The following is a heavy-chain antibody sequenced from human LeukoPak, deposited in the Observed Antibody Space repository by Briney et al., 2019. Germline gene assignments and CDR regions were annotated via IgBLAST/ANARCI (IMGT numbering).Heavy chain of an antibody. CDR2: ISGSGGST. Sequence: GGSLRLSRAASGFTLSSYAMSWGRQAPGEGVGWVSAISGSGGSTYYADSVKGRFTISRDNSKNTLYLQMNSLRAEDTAVYYCAKWLSRGGSCYSRCGYWGQGTLVTVSS. D-gene: IGHD2-15*01. J-gene: IGHJ4*02. CDR3: AKWLSRGGSCYSRCGY. V-gene: IGHV3-23*01. CDR1: GFTLSSYA.